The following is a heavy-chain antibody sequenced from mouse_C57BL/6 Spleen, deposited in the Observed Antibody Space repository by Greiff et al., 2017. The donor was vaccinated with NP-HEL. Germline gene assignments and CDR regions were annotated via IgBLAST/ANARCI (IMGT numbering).Heavy chain of an antibody. CDR1: GFTFSDYY. Sequence: VHLVESGGGLVQPGGSLKLSCAASGFTFSDYYMYWVRQTPEKRLEWVAYISNGGGSTYYPDTVKGRFTISRDNAKNTLYLQMSRLKSEDTAMYYCARRGDFYAMDYWGQGTSVTVSS. V-gene: IGHV5-12*01. CDR2: ISNGGGST. J-gene: IGHJ4*01. CDR3: ARRGDFYAMDY.